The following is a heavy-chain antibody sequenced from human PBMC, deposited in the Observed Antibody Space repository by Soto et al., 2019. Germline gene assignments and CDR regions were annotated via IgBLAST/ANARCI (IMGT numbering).Heavy chain of an antibody. CDR3: VTYTNVLRYFDWLPKDGMDV. J-gene: IGHJ6*02. D-gene: IGHD3-9*01. CDR1: GGSISSTGYY. CDR2: IYYSGST. V-gene: IGHV4-39*07. Sequence: SETLSLTCTVSGGSISSTGYYWGWIRQPPGKGLEWIGNIYYSGSTYYNPSLKSRVTISVDTSKNQFSLKLSSVTAADTAVYYCVTYTNVLRYFDWLPKDGMDVWGQGTTVTVSS.